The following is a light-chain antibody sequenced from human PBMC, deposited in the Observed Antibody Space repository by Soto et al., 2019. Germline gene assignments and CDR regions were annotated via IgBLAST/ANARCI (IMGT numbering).Light chain of an antibody. CDR3: QQSYSSPPT. J-gene: IGKJ2*01. CDR2: AAS. Sequence: DIQMTQSPSSLSASVGDRVTITCRASQSISSYLSWYQQKTGKAPKLLIYAASSLQSGVPSRISGSGSGTDFTLTFSSLQPEDFATYFCQQSYSSPPTFGQGTKLEIK. CDR1: QSISSY. V-gene: IGKV1-39*01.